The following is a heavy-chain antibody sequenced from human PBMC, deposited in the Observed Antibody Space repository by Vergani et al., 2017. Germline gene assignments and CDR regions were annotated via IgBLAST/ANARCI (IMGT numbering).Heavy chain of an antibody. J-gene: IGHJ4*02. D-gene: IGHD3-22*01. V-gene: IGHV3-23*04. CDR3: AKTIDSMIVVTVGY. CDR1: GFTFSSYA. Sequence: EVQLVESGGVVVQPGGSLRLSCAASGFTFSSYAMSWVRQAPGKGLEWVSAISGSGGSTYYADSVKGRFTISRDNSKNTLYLQMNSLRAEDTAVYYCAKTIDSMIVVTVGYWGQGTLVTVSS. CDR2: ISGSGGST.